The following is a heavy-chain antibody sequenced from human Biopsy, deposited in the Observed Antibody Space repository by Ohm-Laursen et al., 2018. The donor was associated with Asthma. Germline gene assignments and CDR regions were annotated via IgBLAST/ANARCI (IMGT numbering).Heavy chain of an antibody. CDR2: ISASGVRT. CDR1: GFAFNNSS. V-gene: IGHV3-23*01. CDR3: AKITTDRQRANNWFDP. Sequence: SLRLSCAASGFAFNNSSMTWVRQAPGKGLEWVSSISASGVRTFYADSVKGRFTVSRDSSRHTLYLQLSTLRVEDTAVYFCAKITTDRQRANNWFDPWGQGTLVTVSS. J-gene: IGHJ5*02. D-gene: IGHD3-22*01.